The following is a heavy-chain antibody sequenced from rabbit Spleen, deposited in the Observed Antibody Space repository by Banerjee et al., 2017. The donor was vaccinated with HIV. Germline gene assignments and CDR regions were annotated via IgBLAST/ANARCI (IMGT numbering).Heavy chain of an antibody. V-gene: IGHV1S40*01. J-gene: IGHJ4*01. CDR1: GFSFSSSYY. CDR2: INSATGKP. D-gene: IGHD3-1*01. CDR3: ARDLACAIRWNFSL. Sequence: QSLEESGGDLVKPGASLTLTCTVSGFSFSSSYYMCWVRQAPGKGLEWIACINSATGKPVYATWANGRFSISTTSSTTVTLQTTSLTAADTATYLCARDLACAIRWNFSLWGPGTLVTVS.